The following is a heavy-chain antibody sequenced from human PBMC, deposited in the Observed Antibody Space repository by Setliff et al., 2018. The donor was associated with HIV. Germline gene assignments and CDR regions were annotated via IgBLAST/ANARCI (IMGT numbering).Heavy chain of an antibody. J-gene: IGHJ4*02. V-gene: IGHV1-46*01. Sequence: ASVKVSCKASAYSFTDYFIHWVRQAPGQGLEWMGIINPSSGSTIYAQKFQGRVTMTRDTSTSTVYMELSSLTSEDTAVYFCARQLSNSLDYWGQGTLVTVSS. CDR3: ARQLSNSLDY. CDR1: AYSFTDYF. CDR2: INPSSGST. D-gene: IGHD7-27*01.